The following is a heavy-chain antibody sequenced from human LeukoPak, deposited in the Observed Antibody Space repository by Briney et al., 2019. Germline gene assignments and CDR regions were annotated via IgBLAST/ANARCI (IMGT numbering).Heavy chain of an antibody. CDR2: ISAGSTT. V-gene: IGHV3-23*01. D-gene: IGHD1-26*01. CDR1: GFTFSSYA. J-gene: IGHJ3*02. CDR3: AKVHYRDAFDI. Sequence: GGSLRLSCAASGFTFSSYAMYWVRQAPGKGLEWVSSISAGSTTYYTDSVKGRFTISRDNSKNTLYLQMNNLRAEDTAVYYCAKVHYRDAFDIWGQGTMVTVSS.